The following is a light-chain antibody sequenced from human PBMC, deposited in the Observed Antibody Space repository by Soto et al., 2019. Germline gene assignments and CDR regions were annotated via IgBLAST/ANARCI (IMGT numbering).Light chain of an antibody. CDR1: QGIRND. V-gene: IGKV1-6*01. CDR3: LQDYNYPRT. Sequence: AIQMTQSPSSLSASVGDRVTITCRASQGIRNDLGWYQQKPGKAPKLLIYAASSLQSGVPSRFRGSGSGTDFTLTISSLKPEDFATYYCLQDYNYPRTFGQGTKVDIK. CDR2: AAS. J-gene: IGKJ1*01.